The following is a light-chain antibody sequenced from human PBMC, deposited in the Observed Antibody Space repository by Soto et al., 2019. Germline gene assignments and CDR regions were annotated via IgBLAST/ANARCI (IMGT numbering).Light chain of an antibody. V-gene: IGKV3-20*01. CDR1: ERLSSVY. CDR3: QQDGGSPRIT. Sequence: ENVLKQTPGTLSLSQGERATLSCRASERLSSVYLAWYQQRPGQPPRLLIYGASNRATGIPDRFSGIGSGTGFTLIINRLEPEDVAIYYCQQDGGSPRITFGQGTRLEIK. J-gene: IGKJ5*01. CDR2: GAS.